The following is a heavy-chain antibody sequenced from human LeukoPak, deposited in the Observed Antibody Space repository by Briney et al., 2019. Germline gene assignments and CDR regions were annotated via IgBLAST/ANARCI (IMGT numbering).Heavy chain of an antibody. V-gene: IGHV1-8*01. CDR3: ARASTRRDGYNLDY. J-gene: IGHJ4*02. CDR2: MNPSSGNT. CDR1: GYTFTSYD. D-gene: IGHD5-24*01. Sequence: ASVKVSCKASGYTFTSYDINWVRQATGQGLEWMGWMNPSSGNTGYAQKFQGRVTMTRNTSISTAYMELSSLRSEDTAVYYCARASTRRDGYNLDYWGQGTLVTVSS.